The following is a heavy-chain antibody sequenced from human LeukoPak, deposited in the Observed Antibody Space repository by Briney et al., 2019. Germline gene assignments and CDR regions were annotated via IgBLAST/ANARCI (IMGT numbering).Heavy chain of an antibody. D-gene: IGHD1-26*01. CDR3: ARGVVGATAFAY. V-gene: IGHV4-4*07. CDR1: GGSISGYT. Sequence: KPSETLFLTCTVSGGSISGYTWSWIPQPAGKGLEWIGRIYASGSTNYNPSLQSRVTMSVDTSRGQFFLMVHSVTAADTAVYYCARGVVGATAFAYWGQGTLITVSS. CDR2: IYASGST. J-gene: IGHJ4*02.